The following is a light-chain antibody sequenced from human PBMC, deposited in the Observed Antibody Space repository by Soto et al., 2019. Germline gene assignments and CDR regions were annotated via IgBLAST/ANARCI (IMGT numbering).Light chain of an antibody. CDR2: EVN. CDR1: SSDVGAYNY. Sequence: QPVLTQPTSVSGSPGLSITISCTGTSSDVGAYNYVSWYQQHPGKAPKLIIFEVNNRPSGVSDRFSGSKSGNTASLTISGLQAEDEGDYYCNSYTTAYTWVFGGGTKLTVL. CDR3: NSYTTAYTWV. V-gene: IGLV2-14*01. J-gene: IGLJ3*02.